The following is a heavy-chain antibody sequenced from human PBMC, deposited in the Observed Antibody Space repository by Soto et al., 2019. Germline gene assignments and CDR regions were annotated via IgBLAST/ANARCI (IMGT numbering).Heavy chain of an antibody. CDR3: ARGTAVADYYYYGMDV. CDR1: GGTFSSYT. J-gene: IGHJ6*02. CDR2: IIPILGIA. V-gene: IGHV1-69*02. Sequence: QVQLVQSGAEVKKTGSSVKVSCKASGGTFSSYTISWVRQAPGQGLEWMGRIIPILGIANYAQKFQGRVTITADKSTSTAYMELSSLRAEDTAVYYCARGTAVADYYYYGMDVWGQGTTVTVSS. D-gene: IGHD6-19*01.